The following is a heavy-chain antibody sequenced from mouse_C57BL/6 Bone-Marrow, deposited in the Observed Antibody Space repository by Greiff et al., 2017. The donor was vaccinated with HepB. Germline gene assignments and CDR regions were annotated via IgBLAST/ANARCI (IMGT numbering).Heavy chain of an antibody. V-gene: IGHV1-76*01. CDR2: IYPGSGNT. J-gene: IGHJ3*01. Sequence: QVQLQQSGAELVRPGASVKLSCKASGYTFTDYYINWVKQRPGQGLEWIARIYPGSGNTYYNEKFKGKATLTAEKSSSPAYMQLSSLTSEDSAVYFSARIWDEAYGGQGTRVTVSA. CDR3: ARIWDEAY. D-gene: IGHD4-1*01. CDR1: GYTFTDYY.